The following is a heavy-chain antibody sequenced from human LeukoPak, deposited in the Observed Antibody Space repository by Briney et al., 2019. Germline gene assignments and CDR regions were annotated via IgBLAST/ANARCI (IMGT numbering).Heavy chain of an antibody. Sequence: GGSLRLSCAASGFTFKSHSMNWVRQAPGKGLEWVSSINSQSNYIFYSDSVKGRFTISRDNAKNSLYLQMNSLRVEDTALYFCAREDLYTGYQVIDYWGQGTLVTVSS. CDR3: AREDLYTGYQVIDY. J-gene: IGHJ4*02. CDR1: GFTFKSHS. D-gene: IGHD5-12*01. V-gene: IGHV3-21*01. CDR2: INSQSNYI.